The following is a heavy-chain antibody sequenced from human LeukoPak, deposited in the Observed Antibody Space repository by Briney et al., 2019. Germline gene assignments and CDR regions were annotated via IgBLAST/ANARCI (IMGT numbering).Heavy chain of an antibody. J-gene: IGHJ6*02. CDR1: GFTFDDYA. CDR3: AKALGDFWSGSYYYYGMDV. D-gene: IGHD3-3*01. Sequence: GGSLRLSCAASGFTFDDYAMHWVRQAPGKGLEWVSGISWNSGSIGYADSVKGRFTISRDNAKNSLYLQMNSLRAEDTALYYCAKALGDFWSGSYYYYGMDVWGQGTTVTVSS. CDR2: ISWNSGSI. V-gene: IGHV3-9*01.